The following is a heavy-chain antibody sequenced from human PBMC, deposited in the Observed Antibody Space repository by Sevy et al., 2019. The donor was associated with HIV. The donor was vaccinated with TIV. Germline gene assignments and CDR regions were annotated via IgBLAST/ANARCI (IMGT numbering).Heavy chain of an antibody. CDR1: GFTFSTYE. CDR3: ASDLRSRQSFFDY. J-gene: IGHJ4*02. CDR2: MTSGGSGSKE. Sequence: GGSLRLSCVASGFTFSTYEMNWVRQAPGKGLEWVGCMTSGGSGSKESYSELVKGRFTIYRDNAKNSLYLQMNSLRDEDKAVYYCASDLRSRQSFFDYWGQGTLVTVSS. V-gene: IGHV3-48*03. D-gene: IGHD3-9*01.